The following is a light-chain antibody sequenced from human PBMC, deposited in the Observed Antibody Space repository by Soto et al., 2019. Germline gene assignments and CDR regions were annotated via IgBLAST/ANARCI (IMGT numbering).Light chain of an antibody. CDR1: QSVSISY. CDR3: QQYGGSPPT. V-gene: IGKV3-20*01. Sequence: ENLLTQSPGTPSLSPGERATLSCRASQSVSISYLAWYQQKPGQAPRLLISGASSRATGIPDRFSGSGSGTDFTLTITRLEPDDFALYFCQQYGGSPPTFGQGTKVDIK. CDR2: GAS. J-gene: IGKJ1*01.